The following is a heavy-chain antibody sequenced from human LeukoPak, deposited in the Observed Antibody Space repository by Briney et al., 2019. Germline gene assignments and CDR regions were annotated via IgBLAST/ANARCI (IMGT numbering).Heavy chain of an antibody. CDR3: ARASPVVVPDY. V-gene: IGHV1-8*01. CDR1: GYTFTSYD. Sequence: ASVKVSCKASGYTFTSYDINWVRQATGQRLEWMGWMNPNSGNTGYAQKFQGRVTMTRNTSISTAYMELGSLRSEDTAVYYCARASPVVVPDYWGQGTLVTVSS. CDR2: MNPNSGNT. J-gene: IGHJ4*02. D-gene: IGHD4-23*01.